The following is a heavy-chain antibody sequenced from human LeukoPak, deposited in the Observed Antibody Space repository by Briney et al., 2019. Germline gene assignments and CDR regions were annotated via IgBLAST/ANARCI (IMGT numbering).Heavy chain of an antibody. Sequence: SETLSLTCTVSGGSISSYYWSWIRQPPGKGLEWIGYIYYSGSTNYNPSLKSRVTISVDTSKNQFSLKLGSVTAADTAVYYCARHTPYYYDSNGYYPLDYWGQGTLVTVSS. CDR1: GGSISSYY. CDR3: ARHTPYYYDSNGYYPLDY. CDR2: IYYSGST. V-gene: IGHV4-59*08. J-gene: IGHJ4*02. D-gene: IGHD3-22*01.